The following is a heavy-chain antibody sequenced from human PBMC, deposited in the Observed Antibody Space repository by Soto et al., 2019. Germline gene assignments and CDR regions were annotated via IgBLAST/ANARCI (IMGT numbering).Heavy chain of an antibody. CDR3: ARQVTGDAFDI. D-gene: IGHD2-21*02. CDR1: GGSISSYP. V-gene: IGHV4-59*08. Sequence: SETLSPTCTVLGGSISSYPWRWFRQPPGKGLEWIGYIYYSGSTHYNPSLKSRVTISVDTSKNQFSLKLSSVTAADTAVYYCARQVTGDAFDIWGQGTMVT. J-gene: IGHJ3*02. CDR2: IYYSGST.